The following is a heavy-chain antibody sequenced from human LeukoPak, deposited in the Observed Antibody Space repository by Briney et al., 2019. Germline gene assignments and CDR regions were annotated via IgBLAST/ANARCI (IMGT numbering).Heavy chain of an antibody. D-gene: IGHD3-3*01. CDR2: ISSSRSYI. Sequence: KSGGTLSLSCAVSGFTACENNMSWVRQAPGKGLGWGSSISSSRSYIYSADSAKGRFTIHRDRPENSLHLQMNLLRLEDTPVYCCARDQTNYDFWRGYYAVVSSPTYYFDYWGEGTLVTVSS. CDR1: GFTACENN. CDR3: ARDQTNYDFWRGYYAVVSSPTYYFDY. V-gene: IGHV3-21*01. J-gene: IGHJ4*02.